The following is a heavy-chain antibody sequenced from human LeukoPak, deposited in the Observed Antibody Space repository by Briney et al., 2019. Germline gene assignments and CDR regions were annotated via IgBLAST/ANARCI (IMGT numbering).Heavy chain of an antibody. CDR2: IYYSGST. Sequence: SETLSLTCTVYGGSISSYYWSWIRQPPGRGLEWIGYIYYSGSTNYNPSLKSRVTISVDTSKNQFSLKLSSVTAADTGVYYCAIDSCWLIDAFEIWGQGTMVTVSS. CDR3: AIDSCWLIDAFEI. D-gene: IGHD6-19*01. V-gene: IGHV4-59*01. CDR1: GGSISSYY. J-gene: IGHJ3*02.